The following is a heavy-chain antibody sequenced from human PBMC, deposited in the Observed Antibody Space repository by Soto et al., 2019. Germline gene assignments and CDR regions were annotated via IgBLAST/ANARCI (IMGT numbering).Heavy chain of an antibody. CDR1: GFSYSTHW. CDR2: IKPDGSEK. Sequence: EVQLVESGGGLVQPGGSLRLSCAASGFSYSTHWMTWVRQAPGKGLEWVADIKPDGSEKFYVDSVKGRFTISRDNAKNSLDLQMNSLRAEDTAVYYCKVTTWDPFDVWGQGTMVTVSS. J-gene: IGHJ3*01. V-gene: IGHV3-7*01. D-gene: IGHD4-17*01. CDR3: KVTTWDPFDV.